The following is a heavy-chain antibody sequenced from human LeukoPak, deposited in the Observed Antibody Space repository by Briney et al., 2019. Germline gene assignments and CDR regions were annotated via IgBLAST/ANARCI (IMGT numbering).Heavy chain of an antibody. Sequence: PGGSLRLSCAASGFTFSSDEMCWVRQAPGKGLEWVSYISSSGTTIYYADSVKGRFTVSRDNAKNSLYLQMNSLRAEDTAVYYCARVPKSYRLAFDYWGQGTLVTVSS. CDR2: ISSSGTTI. J-gene: IGHJ4*02. CDR3: ARVPKSYRLAFDY. V-gene: IGHV3-48*03. D-gene: IGHD3-16*02. CDR1: GFTFSSDE.